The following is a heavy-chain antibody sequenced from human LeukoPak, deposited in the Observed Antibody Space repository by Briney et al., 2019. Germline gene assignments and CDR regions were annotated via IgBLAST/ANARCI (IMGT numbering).Heavy chain of an antibody. J-gene: IGHJ3*02. CDR1: GFTFDDYA. Sequence: PGGSLRLSCAASGFTFDDYAMHWVRQAPGKGLEWVSGISWNSGSIGYADSVKGRFTISRDNAKNSLYLQMNSLRAEDTALYYCAKDRWAAAGIGPDAFDIWGQGTMVTVSS. CDR2: ISWNSGSI. D-gene: IGHD6-13*01. CDR3: AKDRWAAAGIGPDAFDI. V-gene: IGHV3-9*01.